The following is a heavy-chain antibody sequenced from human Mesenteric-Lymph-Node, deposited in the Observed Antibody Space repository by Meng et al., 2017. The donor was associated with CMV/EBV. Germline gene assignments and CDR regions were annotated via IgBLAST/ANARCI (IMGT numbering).Heavy chain of an antibody. CDR2: VNPDSGDT. CDR1: GYTFTNYD. CDR3: ARESSRRFLRLYYGMDV. Sequence: ASVKVSCKASGYTFTNYDITWVRQATGQGLEWMGWVNPDSGDTVYAQRFQGRVTMTRNTSISTAYMELSSLRSEDTAVYYCARESSRRFLRLYYGMDVWGQGTTVTVSS. D-gene: IGHD3-3*01. J-gene: IGHJ6*02. V-gene: IGHV1-8*02.